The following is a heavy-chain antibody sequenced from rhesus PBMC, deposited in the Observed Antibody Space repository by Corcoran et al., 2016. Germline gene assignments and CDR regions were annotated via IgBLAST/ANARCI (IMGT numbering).Heavy chain of an antibody. CDR2: IYGNSAST. J-gene: IGHJ4*01. D-gene: IGHD4-29*01. V-gene: IGHV4-73*01. CDR3: ARDVPYGSSDYFDY. Sequence: QVKLQQWGEGLVKPSETLSLTCAVYGGSISGYYYWTWIRQTPGKGLEWIGYIYGNSASTNNNPSLNNRVTISKDTSKNQFSLKLSSVTAADTAVYYCARDVPYGSSDYFDYWGQGVLVTVSS. CDR1: GGSISGYYY.